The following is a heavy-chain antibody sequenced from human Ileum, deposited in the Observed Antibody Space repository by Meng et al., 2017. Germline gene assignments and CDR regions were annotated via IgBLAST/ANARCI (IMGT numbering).Heavy chain of an antibody. CDR1: GGSISSYY. CDR2: IYTSGST. J-gene: IGHJ5*02. Sequence: QVHLQEAAPGLVKPSEPQSLTCTVSGGSISSYYWSWIRQPAGKGLEWIGRIYTSGSTNYNPSLKSRVTMSVDTSKNQFSLKLRSVTAADTAVYYCARDVVPTVTYYYNWFDPWGQGTLVTVSS. CDR3: ARDVVPTVTYYYNWFDP. D-gene: IGHD4-17*01. V-gene: IGHV4-4*07.